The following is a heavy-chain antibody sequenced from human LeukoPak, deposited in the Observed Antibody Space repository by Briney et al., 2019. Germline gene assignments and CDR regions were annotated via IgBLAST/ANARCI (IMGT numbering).Heavy chain of an antibody. Sequence: GASVKVSCKASGYTFTSYSISWVRQAPGQGLEWMGWISAYNGNTIYAQKVKGRVTMTTDTSTGTAYMELRSLKSDDTAVYYCARASYCSGGSCYSDYWGQGTQVTVSS. D-gene: IGHD2-15*01. CDR3: ARASYCSGGSCYSDY. J-gene: IGHJ4*02. V-gene: IGHV1-18*01. CDR2: ISAYNGNT. CDR1: GYTFTSYS.